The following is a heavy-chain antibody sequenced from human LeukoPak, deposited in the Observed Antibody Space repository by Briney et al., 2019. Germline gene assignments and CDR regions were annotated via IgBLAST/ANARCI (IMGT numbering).Heavy chain of an antibody. J-gene: IGHJ4*02. Sequence: GASVKVSCKASGGTFSSYAINWVRQATGQGLEWMGWMNPNSGNTGYAQKFQGRVTMTRNTSISTAYMELSSLRSEDTAVYYCARGYYYDSSGYLAYWGQGTLVTVSS. CDR3: ARGYYYDSSGYLAY. CDR2: MNPNSGNT. V-gene: IGHV1-8*02. CDR1: GGTFSSYA. D-gene: IGHD3-22*01.